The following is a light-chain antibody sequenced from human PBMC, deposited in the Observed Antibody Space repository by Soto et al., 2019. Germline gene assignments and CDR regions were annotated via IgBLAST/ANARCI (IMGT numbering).Light chain of an antibody. J-gene: IGKJ5*01. CDR3: QQRSSWPKVT. Sequence: EIVLTQSPATLSLSPGERVTLSCRTSQSVNSHLAWYQQKPGQAPRLLIYDASNRASGIPARFSGSGSGTDFTLNISSLEPEDFAVYYCQQRSSWPKVTFGQGTRLEIK. CDR2: DAS. V-gene: IGKV3-11*01. CDR1: QSVNSH.